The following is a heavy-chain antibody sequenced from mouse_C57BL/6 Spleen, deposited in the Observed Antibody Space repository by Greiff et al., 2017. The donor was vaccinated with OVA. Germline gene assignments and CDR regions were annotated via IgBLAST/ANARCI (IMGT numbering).Heavy chain of an antibody. CDR3: ARNYDGYYYFDY. V-gene: IGHV1-50*01. D-gene: IGHD2-3*01. CDR1: GYTFTSYW. CDR2: IDPSDSYT. J-gene: IGHJ2*01. Sequence: VQLQQPGAELVKPGASVKLSCKASGYTFTSYWMPWVKQRPGQGLEWIGEIDPSDSYTNYNQKFKGKATLTVDTSSSTAYMQLSSLTSEDSAVYNCARNYDGYYYFDYWGQGTTLTVSS.